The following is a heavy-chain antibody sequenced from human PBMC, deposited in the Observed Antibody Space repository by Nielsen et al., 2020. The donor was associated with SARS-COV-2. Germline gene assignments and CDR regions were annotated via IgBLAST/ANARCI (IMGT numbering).Heavy chain of an antibody. CDR1: GGSFSGYY. V-gene: IGHV4-34*01. CDR2: INHSGST. Sequence: SETLSLTCAVYGGSFSGYYWSWIRQPPGKGLEWIGEINHSGSTNYNPSLKSRVTISVDTSKNQFSLKLSSVTAADTAVYYCAREREKGGILLHCYYGMDVWGQGTTVTVSS. CDR3: AREREKGGILLHCYYGMDV. D-gene: IGHD1-26*01. J-gene: IGHJ6*02.